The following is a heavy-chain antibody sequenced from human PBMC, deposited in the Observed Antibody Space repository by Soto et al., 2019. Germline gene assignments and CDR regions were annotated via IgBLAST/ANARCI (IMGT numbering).Heavy chain of an antibody. CDR3: ARARGGCTGTSCYHYFYYGLDV. J-gene: IGHJ6*02. Sequence: QVQLVQSGAEVKGPGSSVKVSCKASGGTFSNYAINWVRQAPGQGLEWMGGILPIFGTAKYAQTFQGRVTITADRCTSKAYMELSSLRSEDTAVYYCARARGGCTGTSCYHYFYYGLDVWGQGTTVTVSS. CDR2: ILPIFGTA. CDR1: GGTFSNYA. V-gene: IGHV1-69*06. D-gene: IGHD1-1*01.